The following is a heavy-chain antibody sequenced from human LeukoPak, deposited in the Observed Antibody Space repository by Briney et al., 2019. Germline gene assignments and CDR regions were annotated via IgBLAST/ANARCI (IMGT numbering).Heavy chain of an antibody. V-gene: IGHV5-51*01. CDR3: ARWCSGGSCYSDWFDP. J-gene: IGHJ5*02. CDR1: GYSFTSYW. D-gene: IGHD2-15*01. Sequence: GESLKISCKGSGYSFTSYWIGWVRQMPGKGLEWMGIIYPGDSDTRYSPSFQGQVTIPADKSISTAYLQWTSLKASDTAMYYCARWCSGGSCYSDWFDPWGQGTLVTVSS. CDR2: IYPGDSDT.